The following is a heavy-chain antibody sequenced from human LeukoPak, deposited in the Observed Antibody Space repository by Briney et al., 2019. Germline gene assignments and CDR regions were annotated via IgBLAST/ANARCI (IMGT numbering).Heavy chain of an antibody. CDR3: ARYYYDSGNYRFDP. J-gene: IGHJ5*02. CDR2: IYYSGST. D-gene: IGHD3-10*01. CDR1: GGSISSGGYY. V-gene: IGHV4-31*03. Sequence: PSETLSLTCTVSGGSISSGGYYWSWIRQHPGKGLEWIGYIYYSGSTYYNPSLKSRVTISVDTSKNQFSLKLSSVTAADTAVCYCARYYYDSGNYRFDPWGQGTLVTVSS.